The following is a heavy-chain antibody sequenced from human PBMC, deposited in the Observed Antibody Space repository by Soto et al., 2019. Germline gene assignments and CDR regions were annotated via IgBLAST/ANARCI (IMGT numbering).Heavy chain of an antibody. D-gene: IGHD3-3*01. CDR3: ETSPRYYDFWSGYYNHHYYYYGMDV. V-gene: IGHV1-69*06. Sequence: ASVKVSCKASGGTFSSYAISWVRQAPGQGLEWMGGIIPIFGTANYAQKFQGRVTITADNSTSTAYMALSRLRSEDTAVYYCETSPRYYDFWSGYYNHHYYYYGMDVWGQGTTVTVSS. CDR1: GGTFSSYA. J-gene: IGHJ6*02. CDR2: IIPIFGTA.